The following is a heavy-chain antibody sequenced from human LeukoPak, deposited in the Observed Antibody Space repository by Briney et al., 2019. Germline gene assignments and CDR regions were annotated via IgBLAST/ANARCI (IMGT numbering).Heavy chain of an antibody. D-gene: IGHD1-1*01. Sequence: GGSLRLSCAASGFSFRGSYVNWVRQAPGKGLEWVSCISSSSTYIYYADSVRGRFAISRDNAKNSLYLQMNSLRADDTAVYYCVRENDGSFDLWGQGSLVTVSS. CDR1: GFSFRGSY. CDR2: ISSSSTYI. J-gene: IGHJ4*02. V-gene: IGHV3-21*01. CDR3: VRENDGSFDL.